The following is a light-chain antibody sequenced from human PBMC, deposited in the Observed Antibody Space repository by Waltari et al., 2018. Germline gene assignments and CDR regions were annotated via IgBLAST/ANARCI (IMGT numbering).Light chain of an antibody. J-gene: IGKJ1*01. CDR1: QSIGRY. CDR3: QNHERLPAT. CDR2: AAS. V-gene: IGKV3-20*01. Sequence: EVVLTQSPGTLSLSPGDRATLSCRASQSIGRYIVWYQQRPGQAPRRLIYAASTRATGIPDRFSGSGYGTDFSLTIDRLEPEDFAVYFCQNHERLPATFGQGTRVEIK.